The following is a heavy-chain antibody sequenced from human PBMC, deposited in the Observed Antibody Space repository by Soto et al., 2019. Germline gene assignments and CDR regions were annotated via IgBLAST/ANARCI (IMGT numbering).Heavy chain of an antibody. CDR2: ISSSSSYI. D-gene: IGHD6-13*01. V-gene: IGHV3-21*01. J-gene: IGHJ4*02. CDR1: GFTFSSYS. Sequence: GSLILSCAASGFTFSSYSMNWVRQAPGKGLEWVSSISSSSSYIYYADSVKGRFTISRDNAKNSLYLQMNSLRAEDTAVYYCARGSSSWLDYWGQGTLVTVSS. CDR3: ARGSSSWLDY.